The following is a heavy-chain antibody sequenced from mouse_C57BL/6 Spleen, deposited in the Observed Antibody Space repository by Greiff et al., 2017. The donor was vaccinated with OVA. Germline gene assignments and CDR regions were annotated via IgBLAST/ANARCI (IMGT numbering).Heavy chain of an antibody. D-gene: IGHD2-4*01. J-gene: IGHJ4*01. V-gene: IGHV8-12*01. Sequence: QVTLKESGPGISQSSQTLSLTCSFSGFSLSTSGMGVSWIRQPSGKGLEWQAHNYWDADKSYNPSLKSRLTTSKDTSRNQVFLKITIVDTADTATYYCARYDYDGYAMDYWGQGTSVTVSS. CDR3: ARYDYDGYAMDY. CDR1: GFSLSTSGMG. CDR2: NYWDADK.